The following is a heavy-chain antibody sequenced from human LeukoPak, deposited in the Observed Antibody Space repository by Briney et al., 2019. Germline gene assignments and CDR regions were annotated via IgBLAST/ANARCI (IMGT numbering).Heavy chain of an antibody. Sequence: GGSLRLSCAASGFTFDSYSMNWVRQAPGKGLEWVSSITSSSNYIYYADSVKGRFTISRDNAKNSLYLQMNSLRAEDTAVYYCARGGVYSSRGVDYWGQGTLVTVSS. CDR3: ARGGVYSSRGVDY. D-gene: IGHD6-13*01. CDR2: ITSSSNYI. CDR1: GFTFDSYS. V-gene: IGHV3-21*01. J-gene: IGHJ4*02.